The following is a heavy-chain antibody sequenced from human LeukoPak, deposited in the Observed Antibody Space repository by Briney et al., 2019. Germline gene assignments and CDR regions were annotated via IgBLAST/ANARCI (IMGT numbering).Heavy chain of an antibody. Sequence: GGSLRLSCATSGFTLSAYGMHWVRQAPGKGLEWVGIIWSDGSHQYYADSVKGRFTISRDIARNTLSLQMSSLRAEDTAIYYCARDHDGTAYHLDAIDIWGQGTMVTVSS. J-gene: IGHJ3*02. CDR1: GFTLSAYG. V-gene: IGHV3-33*01. D-gene: IGHD5-18*01. CDR3: ARDHDGTAYHLDAIDI. CDR2: IWSDGSHQ.